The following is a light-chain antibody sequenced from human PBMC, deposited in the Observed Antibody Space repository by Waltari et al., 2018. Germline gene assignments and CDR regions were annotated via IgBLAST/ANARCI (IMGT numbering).Light chain of an antibody. CDR2: GNS. CDR1: SSNTGAGYD. V-gene: IGLV1-40*01. J-gene: IGLJ2*01. Sequence: QSVLTQPPSVSGAPGQRVTISCTGCSSNTGAGYDVNWYQQLPGTAPKLLIYGNSNRLSGVPARFSGSKSGASASLAISGLQAEDEAEYYCQAYDRSLSGSVFGGGTKLTVL. CDR3: QAYDRSLSGSV.